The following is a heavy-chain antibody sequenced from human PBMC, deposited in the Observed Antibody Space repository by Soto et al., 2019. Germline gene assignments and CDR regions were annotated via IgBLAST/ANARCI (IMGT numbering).Heavy chain of an antibody. J-gene: IGHJ4*02. CDR1: GFTFSDHY. D-gene: IGHD3-3*01. CDR2: TRNKANSYTT. Sequence: EVQLVESGGGLVQPGGSLRLSCAASGFTFSDHYMDWVRQAPGKGLEWVGRTRNKANSYTTEYAASVKGRFTISRDDSKNSLYLQMNSLKTEDTAVYYCAGSFWSGYYRLDYWGQGTLVTVSS. CDR3: AGSFWSGYYRLDY. V-gene: IGHV3-72*01.